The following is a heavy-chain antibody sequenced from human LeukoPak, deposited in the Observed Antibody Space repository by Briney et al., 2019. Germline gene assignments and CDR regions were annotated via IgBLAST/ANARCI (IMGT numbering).Heavy chain of an antibody. J-gene: IGHJ4*02. CDR2: IIPILGIT. V-gene: IGHV1-69*04. CDR3: ARDDPYYFDY. CDR1: GYTFTSYG. Sequence: ASVKVPCKASGYTFTSYGISWVRQAPGQGLEWMGRIIPILGITNYAQNLQGRVTITADKPTSTAYMELSSLRSEDTAVYYCARDDPYYFDYWGQGTLVTVSS.